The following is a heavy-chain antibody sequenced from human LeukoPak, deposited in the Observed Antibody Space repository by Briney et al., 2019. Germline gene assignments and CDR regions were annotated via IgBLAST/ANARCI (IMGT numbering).Heavy chain of an antibody. CDR1: GYTFTSYY. J-gene: IGHJ3*02. D-gene: IGHD3-10*01. CDR3: ARASGAPGAFDI. CDR2: INPSGGST. Sequence: ASVKVSCKASGYTFTSYYMHWVRQAPGQGLEWMGIINPSGGSTSYAQKFQGRVTMTRDASTSTVYMELSSLRSEDTAVYYCARASGAPGAFDIWGQGTMVTVSS. V-gene: IGHV1-46*01.